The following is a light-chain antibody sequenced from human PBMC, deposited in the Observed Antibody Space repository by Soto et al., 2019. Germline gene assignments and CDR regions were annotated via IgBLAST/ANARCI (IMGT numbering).Light chain of an antibody. J-gene: IGKJ4*01. CDR3: QQNDNLLLT. CDR2: DAS. CDR1: QDISNY. V-gene: IGKV1-33*01. Sequence: DIQMTQSPSSLSASVGDRVTITCQASQDISNYLNWYQQKSGKAPKLLIYDASNLETGVPSRFSGSGSGKDFSFTISSLQPEDIATYYCQQNDNLLLTFGGGTKVEIK.